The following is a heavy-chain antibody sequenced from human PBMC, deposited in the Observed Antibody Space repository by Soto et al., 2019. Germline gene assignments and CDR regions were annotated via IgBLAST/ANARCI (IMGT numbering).Heavy chain of an antibody. CDR3: ASSADSSGWYYFDY. D-gene: IGHD6-19*01. J-gene: IGHJ4*02. CDR2: IIPMFGTA. V-gene: IGHV1-69*12. Sequence: QVQLVQSGAEVKKPGSSVMVSCKASGGTFSSYAISWVRQAPGQGLEWMGGIIPMFGTANYAQKLPGRVKITAEETTSTAYMELSSLRSEDTAVYYCASSADSSGWYYFDYWGQGTRVTVSS. CDR1: GGTFSSYA.